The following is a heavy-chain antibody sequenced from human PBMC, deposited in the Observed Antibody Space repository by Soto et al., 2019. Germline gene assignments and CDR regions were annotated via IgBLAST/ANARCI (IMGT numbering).Heavy chain of an antibody. Sequence: SVKVSCKASGGTFSSYTISWVRQAPGQGLEWMGGIIPIFGTANYAQKFQGRVTITADKSTSTAYMELSSLRSEDTAVYYCARTHCSSTSCYADYYYYGMDVWGQGTTVTVSS. CDR2: IIPIFGTA. J-gene: IGHJ6*02. V-gene: IGHV1-69*06. D-gene: IGHD2-2*01. CDR1: GGTFSSYT. CDR3: ARTHCSSTSCYADYYYYGMDV.